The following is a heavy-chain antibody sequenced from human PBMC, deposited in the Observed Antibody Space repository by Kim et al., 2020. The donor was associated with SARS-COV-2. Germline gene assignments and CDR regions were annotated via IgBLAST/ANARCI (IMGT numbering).Heavy chain of an antibody. CDR1: GGSISSSSYY. CDR2: IYYSGST. CDR3: AGDRGKPRAAAGYNWFDP. V-gene: IGHV4-39*07. J-gene: IGHJ5*02. Sequence: SETLSLTCTVSGGSISSSSYYWGWIRQPPGKGLEWIGSIYYSGSTYYNPSLKSRVTISVDTSKNQFSLKLSSVTAADTAVYYCAGDRGKPRAAAGYNWFDPWGQGTLVTVSS. D-gene: IGHD6-13*01.